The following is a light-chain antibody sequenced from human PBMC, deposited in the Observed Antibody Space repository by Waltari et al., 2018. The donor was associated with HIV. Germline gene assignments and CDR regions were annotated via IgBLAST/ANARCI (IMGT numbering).Light chain of an antibody. CDR2: KDT. CDR1: ELPKRY. Sequence: YELTQPPSVSVSPGKTARITCPGSELPKRYSHWFRQKPGQPPILLIYKDTERPSGISQRFSASKSGTTVTLTINEVQAEDEADYLCQSTDRSGTWVFGGGTRLAVL. J-gene: IGLJ3*02. V-gene: IGLV3-25*03. CDR3: QSTDRSGTWV.